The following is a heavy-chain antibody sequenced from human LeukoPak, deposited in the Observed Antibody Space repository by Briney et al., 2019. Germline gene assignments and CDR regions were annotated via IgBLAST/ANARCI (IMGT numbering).Heavy chain of an antibody. D-gene: IGHD3-9*01. CDR2: VYPGDSGT. CDR3: ARLLSYDILTGYYY. CDR1: GYSFTSYW. J-gene: IGHJ4*02. V-gene: IGHV5-51*01. Sequence: RGESLKISCKGSGYSFTSYWIGWVRQMPGKGLEWMGIVYPGDSGTRYSPSFQGQVTISADKSISTAYLQWSSLKASDTAMYYCARLLSYDILTGYYYWGQGTLVTVSS.